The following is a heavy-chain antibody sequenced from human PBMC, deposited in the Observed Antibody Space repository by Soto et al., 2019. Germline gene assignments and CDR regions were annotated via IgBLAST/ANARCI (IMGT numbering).Heavy chain of an antibody. J-gene: IGHJ4*02. Sequence: GXSLRLSCAASGFTFSSYWIHWVGQAPGKGLVWVSRINSDGSSTSYADSVKGRFTISRDNAKNTLYLQMNSLRAEDTAVYYCAIRASYYDSSGYFDYWGQGTLVTVSS. V-gene: IGHV3-74*01. CDR1: GFTFSSYW. CDR3: AIRASYYDSSGYFDY. CDR2: INSDGSST. D-gene: IGHD3-22*01.